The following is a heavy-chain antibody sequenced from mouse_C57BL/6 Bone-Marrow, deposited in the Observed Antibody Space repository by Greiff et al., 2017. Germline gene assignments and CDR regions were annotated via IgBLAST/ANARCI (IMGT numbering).Heavy chain of an antibody. CDR2: IYPGDGDT. Sequence: LVKPGASVKISCKASGYAFSSSWMNWVKQRPGKGLEWIGRIYPGDGDTNYNGKFKGKATLTADKSSSTAYMQLSSLTSEDSAVYFCARWSGSSPFYAMDYWGQGTSVTVSS. D-gene: IGHD1-1*01. CDR1: GYAFSSSW. J-gene: IGHJ4*01. V-gene: IGHV1-82*01. CDR3: ARWSGSSPFYAMDY.